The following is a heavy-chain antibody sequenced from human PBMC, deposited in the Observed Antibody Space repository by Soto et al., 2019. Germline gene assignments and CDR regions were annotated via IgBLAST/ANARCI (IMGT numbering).Heavy chain of an antibody. D-gene: IGHD5-12*01. V-gene: IGHV4-59*12. J-gene: IGHJ4*02. CDR1: GGSISSYY. CDR3: AREGSYSAYNFAHGIQLWSFDF. CDR2: IYYSGST. Sequence: SVTLSLTCTVSGGSISSYYWSWIRQPPGKGLEWIGYIYYSGSTNYNPPLESRVAMSVDTSKNHFSLNLSSVTAADMAVYYCAREGSYSAYNFAHGIQLWSFDFWGQGALVTVSS.